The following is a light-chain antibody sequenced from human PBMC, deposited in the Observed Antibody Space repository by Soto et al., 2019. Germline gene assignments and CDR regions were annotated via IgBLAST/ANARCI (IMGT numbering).Light chain of an antibody. V-gene: IGKV3-15*01. Sequence: EIVMTQSPATLSVSPGERATLSCRASQSVTTTVAWYQQKSGQAPRLLIYYASTRATGVPARFSGSGSGTDFTLTITSLQSEDFGVYYCQQYKDWPTTFGQGTKGDI. CDR2: YAS. CDR3: QQYKDWPTT. J-gene: IGKJ1*01. CDR1: QSVTTT.